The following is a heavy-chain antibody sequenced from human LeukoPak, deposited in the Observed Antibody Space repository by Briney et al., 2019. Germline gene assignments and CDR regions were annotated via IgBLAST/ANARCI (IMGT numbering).Heavy chain of an antibody. CDR3: ASGEWVRYFDWLPYNAFDI. CDR2: IYSGGST. D-gene: IGHD3-9*01. Sequence: GGSLRLSCAASGFTVSSNYMSWVRQAPGKGLEWVSVIYSGGSTYYADSVKGRFTISRDNSKNTLYLQMNSLRAEDTAVYYCASGEWVRYFDWLPYNAFDIWGQGTMVTVSS. V-gene: IGHV3-53*01. J-gene: IGHJ3*02. CDR1: GFTVSSNY.